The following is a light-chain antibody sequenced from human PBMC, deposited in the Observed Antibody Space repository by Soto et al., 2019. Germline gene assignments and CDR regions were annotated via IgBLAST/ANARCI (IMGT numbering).Light chain of an antibody. CDR3: QQYNSWLWT. V-gene: IGKV3D-15*01. CDR2: GAS. CDR1: QSVSSY. Sequence: EIVLTQSPATLSLSPGARATLSCRASQSVSSYLGWYQQKPRQAPRLLIYGASSRATGIADRFSGSASGTEFTPIISSLQSEDSAVYYCQQYNSWLWTFGQGTKVDIK. J-gene: IGKJ1*01.